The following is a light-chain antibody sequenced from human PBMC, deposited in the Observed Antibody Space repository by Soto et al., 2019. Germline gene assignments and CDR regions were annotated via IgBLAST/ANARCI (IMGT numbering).Light chain of an antibody. CDR2: LGS. CDR3: MQGIQTPPS. Sequence: DIVMTQSPLSLPVTPGEPASISCTSNQSLLNSDGYNYLDWYLQKPGQSPQVLIFLGSYRASGVPDRFSGSGSGTEFTLKISRVAAEDVGVYFCMQGIQTPPSFGRGTRGEI. CDR1: QSLLNSDGYNY. J-gene: IGKJ1*01. V-gene: IGKV2-28*01.